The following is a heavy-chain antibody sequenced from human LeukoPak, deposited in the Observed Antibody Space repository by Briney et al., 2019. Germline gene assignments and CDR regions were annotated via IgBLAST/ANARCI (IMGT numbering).Heavy chain of an antibody. CDR3: AGSKSIQLWLSRHDAFDI. Sequence: GGSLRLSCAASGFTFSSYGMHWVRQAPGKGLEWVAVIWYDGSNKYYADSVKGRFTISRDNSKNTLYLQMNSLRAEDTAVYYCAGSKSIQLWLSRHDAFDIWGQGTMVTVSS. CDR2: IWYDGSNK. CDR1: GFTFSSYG. V-gene: IGHV3-33*01. D-gene: IGHD5-18*01. J-gene: IGHJ3*02.